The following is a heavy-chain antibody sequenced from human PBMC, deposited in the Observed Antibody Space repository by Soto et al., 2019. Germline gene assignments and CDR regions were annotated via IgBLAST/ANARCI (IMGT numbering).Heavy chain of an antibody. CDR3: ARDQFTMVRGVIP. V-gene: IGHV3-21*01. D-gene: IGHD3-10*01. CDR2: ISSSSSSI. J-gene: IGHJ5*02. CDR1: GFTFSSYS. Sequence: GGSLRLSCAASGFTFSSYSMNWVRQAPGKGLEWVSSISSSSSSIYYADSVKGRFTISRDNAKNSLYLQMNSLRAEDTAVYYCARDQFTMVRGVIPWGQGTLFTVPS.